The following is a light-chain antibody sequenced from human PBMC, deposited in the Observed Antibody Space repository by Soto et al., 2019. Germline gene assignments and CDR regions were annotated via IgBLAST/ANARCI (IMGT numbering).Light chain of an antibody. CDR3: SSYTSSRYV. Sequence: QSALTQPASVSGSPGQSITISCTGTSSDVGGYNYVSWYQQHPGKAPKLMIYDVSNRLSGVSNRFSGSKSGNTASLTISGLQAEDEADYYCSSYTSSRYVFGTGTKLTVL. V-gene: IGLV2-14*01. J-gene: IGLJ1*01. CDR2: DVS. CDR1: SSDVGGYNY.